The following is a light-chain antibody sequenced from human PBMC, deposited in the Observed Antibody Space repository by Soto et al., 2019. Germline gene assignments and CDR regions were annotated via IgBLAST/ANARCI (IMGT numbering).Light chain of an antibody. V-gene: IGKV3-20*01. CDR2: GAS. CDR1: QSFSSSF. CDR3: HQFGISPTT. J-gene: IGKJ1*01. Sequence: EIVLTQSPGTLSLSSGERATLSCRASQSFSSSFLAWYQQKPGQAPRLLIYGASSRATGIPDRFSGSGSGTDFTLTISRLEPEDFAVYYCHQFGISPTTFGQGTKVEIK.